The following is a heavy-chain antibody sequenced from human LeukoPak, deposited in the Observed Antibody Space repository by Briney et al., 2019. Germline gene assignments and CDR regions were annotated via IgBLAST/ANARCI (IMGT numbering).Heavy chain of an antibody. V-gene: IGHV3-33*08. CDR3: ARSGDGDYKALDY. Sequence: PGGSLRLSCAASGFTFSNYGMHWVRQAPGKGLEWVAIIWYDGSSKYYADSVKGRFTISRDNSKNTLYLQLNSLRVEDTAMYYCARSGDGDYKALDYWGQGTPVTVSS. J-gene: IGHJ4*02. CDR2: IWYDGSSK. D-gene: IGHD4-17*01. CDR1: GFTFSNYG.